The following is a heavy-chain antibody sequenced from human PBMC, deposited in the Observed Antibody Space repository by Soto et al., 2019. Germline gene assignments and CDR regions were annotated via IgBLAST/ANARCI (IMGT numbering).Heavy chain of an antibody. CDR2: ISSSSSTI. V-gene: IGHV3-48*01. D-gene: IGHD4-17*01. CDR3: ARDTHGDYDGQYFDY. J-gene: IGHJ4*02. CDR1: GFTFSSYS. Sequence: EVQLVESGGGSVQPGGSLRLSCAASGFTFSSYSMNWVRQAPGKGLEWVSYISSSSSTIYYADSVKGRFTISRDNAKNSLYLQMNSLRAEDTAVYYCARDTHGDYDGQYFDYWGQGTLVTVSS.